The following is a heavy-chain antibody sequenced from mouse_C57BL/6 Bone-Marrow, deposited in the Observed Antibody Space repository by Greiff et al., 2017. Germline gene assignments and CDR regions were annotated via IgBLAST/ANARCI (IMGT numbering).Heavy chain of an antibody. CDR1: GFSFNTYA. J-gene: IGHJ3*01. CDR3: VIGGWFAY. Sequence: EVKLVESGGGLVQPKGSLKLSCAASGFSFNTYAMNWVRQAPGKGLEWVARIRSKSNNYATYYADSVKDRFTISRDDSESMLYLQMNNVKTEDTAMYYCVIGGWFAYWGQGTLVTVSA. CDR2: IRSKSNNYAT. V-gene: IGHV10-1*01.